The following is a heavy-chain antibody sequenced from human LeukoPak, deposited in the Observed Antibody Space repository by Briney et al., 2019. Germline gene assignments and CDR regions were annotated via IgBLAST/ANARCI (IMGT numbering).Heavy chain of an antibody. CDR3: ARDSVWFGELLDY. CDR1: GFTFNIYG. V-gene: IGHV3-30*02. J-gene: IGHJ4*02. D-gene: IGHD3-10*01. Sequence: GGSLRLSCAASGFTFNIYGMHWVRQAPGKGLDWVAFIRYDASDKYYADSVKGRFTISRDNAKNTLYLQMNSLRAEDTAVYYCARDSVWFGELLDYWGQGTLVTVSS. CDR2: IRYDASDK.